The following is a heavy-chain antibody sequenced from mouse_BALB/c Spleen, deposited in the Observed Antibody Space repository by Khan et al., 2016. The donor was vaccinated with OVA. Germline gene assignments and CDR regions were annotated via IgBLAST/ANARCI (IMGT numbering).Heavy chain of an antibody. CDR3: VRDGAYHRNDGWFAY. D-gene: IGHD2-14*01. Sequence: QVRLQQSGAELVRPGASVKMSCKASGFTFTSYTIHWIKKRPGQGLEWIGYINPSNGYTNYNQKFKDKATLTTDKSSTTASLQLRSLTSDDSAVFNGVRDGAYHRNDGWFAYWGQGTLVTVSA. V-gene: IGHV1-4*01. CDR1: GFTFTSYT. J-gene: IGHJ3*01. CDR2: INPSNGYT.